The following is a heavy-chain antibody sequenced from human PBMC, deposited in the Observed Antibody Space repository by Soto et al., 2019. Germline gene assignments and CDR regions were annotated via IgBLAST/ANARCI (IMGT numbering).Heavy chain of an antibody. CDR2: ISGYNGNT. J-gene: IGHJ6*02. V-gene: IGHV1-18*01. CDR1: GYTFSNYG. D-gene: IGHD6-19*01. Sequence: QVQLVQSGAEVKKPGASVTVSCKTSGYTFSNYGINWVRQAPGQGLGWMGWISGYNGNTNYAQAGQGRVTMTTAPSTGIVYMELRSLKSDDTAIYYCSRFIMVGGWFDPNYYHGMDGWGQGTTVTVSS. CDR3: SRFIMVGGWFDPNYYHGMDG.